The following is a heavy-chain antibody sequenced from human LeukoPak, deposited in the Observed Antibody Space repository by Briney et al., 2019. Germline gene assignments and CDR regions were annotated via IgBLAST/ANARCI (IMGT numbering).Heavy chain of an antibody. CDR2: IYYSGVT. V-gene: IGHV4-59*08. CDR3: ARQNPAAAGQGLDY. J-gene: IGHJ4*02. Sequence: PSETLSLTCSVSGGSIIGYYWSWIRQPPGQGLEWIGYIYYSGVTNYNPSLKSRVTISVDTSKNQFSLNLSSVTATDTAVYYCARQNPAAAGQGLDYWGQGALVTVSS. CDR1: GGSIIGYY. D-gene: IGHD6-13*01.